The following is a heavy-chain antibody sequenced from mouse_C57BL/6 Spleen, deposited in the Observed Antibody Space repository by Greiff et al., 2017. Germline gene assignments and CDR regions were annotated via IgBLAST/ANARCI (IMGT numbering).Heavy chain of an antibody. V-gene: IGHV1-72*01. CDR1: GYTFTSYW. CDR2: IDPNSGGT. CDR3: ARDTTVPREDWYFDV. Sequence: QVQLQQPGAELVKPGASVKLSCKASGYTFTSYWMHWVKQRPGRGLEWIGRIDPNSGGTKYNEKFKSKATLTVDKPSSTAYMQLSSLTSEDSAVYYCARDTTVPREDWYFDVWGTGTTVTVSS. D-gene: IGHD1-1*01. J-gene: IGHJ1*03.